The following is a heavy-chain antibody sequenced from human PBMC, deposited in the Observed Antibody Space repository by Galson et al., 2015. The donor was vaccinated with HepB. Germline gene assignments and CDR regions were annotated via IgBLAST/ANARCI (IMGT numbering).Heavy chain of an antibody. V-gene: IGHV3-23*01. Sequence: SLRLSCAASGFTFSSYAMSWVRQAPGKGLEWVSAISGSGGSTYYADSVKGRFTISRDNSKNTLYLQMSSLRAEDTAVYYCAKVQPLQSLTVEVDYYYYGMDVWGQGTTVTVSS. J-gene: IGHJ6*02. CDR1: GFTFSSYA. D-gene: IGHD1-14*01. CDR3: AKVQPLQSLTVEVDYYYYGMDV. CDR2: ISGSGGST.